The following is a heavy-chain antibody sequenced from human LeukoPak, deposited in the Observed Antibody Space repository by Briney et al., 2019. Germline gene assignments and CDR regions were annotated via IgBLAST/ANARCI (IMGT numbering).Heavy chain of an antibody. CDR3: ARVARGYSYGCFDY. J-gene: IGHJ4*02. CDR2: IYYSGST. V-gene: IGHV4-39*07. CDR1: GGSISSSSYS. D-gene: IGHD5-18*01. Sequence: PSETLSLTCSVSGGSISSSSYSWGWVRQPPGKGLEWIARIYYSGSTNYNPSLKSRVTISVDTSKNQFSLKLSSVTAADTAVYYCARVARGYSYGCFDYWGQGTLVTVSS.